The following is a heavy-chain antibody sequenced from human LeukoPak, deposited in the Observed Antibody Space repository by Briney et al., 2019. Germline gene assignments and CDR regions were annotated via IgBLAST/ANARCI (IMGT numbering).Heavy chain of an antibody. CDR1: GGSISSSSYY. CDR2: IYYSGST. V-gene: IGHV4-39*07. D-gene: IGHD5-24*01. Sequence: SETLSLTCTVSGGSISSSSYYWGWIRQPPGKGLEWIGSIYYSGSTYYNPSLKSRVTISVDTSKNQFSLKLSSVTAADTAVYYCARGPPQSPHTTTDRDGYNWNYYFDYWGQRTLVTVSS. CDR3: ARGPPQSPHTTTDRDGYNWNYYFDY. J-gene: IGHJ4*02.